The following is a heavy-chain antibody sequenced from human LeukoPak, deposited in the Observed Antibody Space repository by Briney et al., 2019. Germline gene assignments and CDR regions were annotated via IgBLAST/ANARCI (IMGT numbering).Heavy chain of an antibody. D-gene: IGHD3-22*01. V-gene: IGHV4-39*01. CDR3: AVAGVRYYDSSGLHAFDF. CDR1: GGSISSRSHC. Sequence: PSETLTLTCTVSGGSISSRSHCWGWIRQPPGKGLEWIGTMFYSGSTYYNPSLKSRVAISVDTSENQFSLELNSMTAADTAVYYCAVAGVRYYDSSGLHAFDFWGRGTMVTVSS. J-gene: IGHJ3*01. CDR2: MFYSGST.